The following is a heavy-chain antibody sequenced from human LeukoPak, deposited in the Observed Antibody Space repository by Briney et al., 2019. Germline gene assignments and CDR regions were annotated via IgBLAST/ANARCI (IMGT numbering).Heavy chain of an antibody. CDR3: ASGGGTSSSLYNWFDP. V-gene: IGHV4-34*01. CDR1: GGSFSGYY. CDR2: INHSGST. D-gene: IGHD6-13*01. Sequence: SETLSLTCAVYGGSFSGYYWSWIRQPPGKGLEWIGEINHSGSTNYNPSLKSRVTISVDTSKNQFSLKLSSVTAADTAVYYCASGGGTSSSLYNWFDPWGQGTPVTVSS. J-gene: IGHJ5*02.